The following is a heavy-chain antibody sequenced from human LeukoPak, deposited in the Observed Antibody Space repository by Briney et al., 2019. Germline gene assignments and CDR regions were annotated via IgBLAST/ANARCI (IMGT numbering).Heavy chain of an antibody. Sequence: GGSLRLSCAASGFTFSSYAMSWVRQAPGKGLEWVSAISGSGGSTYYADSVKGRFTISRDNSKNTLYLQMNSLRAEDTAFYYCAKVPLSAGGWYEYWGQGTLVTVSS. D-gene: IGHD6-19*01. V-gene: IGHV3-23*01. CDR1: GFTFSSYA. J-gene: IGHJ4*02. CDR2: ISGSGGST. CDR3: AKVPLSAGGWYEY.